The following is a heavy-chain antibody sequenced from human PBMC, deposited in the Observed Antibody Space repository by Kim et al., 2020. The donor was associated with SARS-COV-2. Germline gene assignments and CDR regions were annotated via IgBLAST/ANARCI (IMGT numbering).Heavy chain of an antibody. CDR3: ARDRSGYSGYGAY. Sequence: YAATVKGRFTISRDHSKNTLYLQMNSLRAEDTAVYYCARDRSGYSGYGAYWGQGTLVTASS. J-gene: IGHJ4*02. V-gene: IGHV3-30*01. D-gene: IGHD5-12*01.